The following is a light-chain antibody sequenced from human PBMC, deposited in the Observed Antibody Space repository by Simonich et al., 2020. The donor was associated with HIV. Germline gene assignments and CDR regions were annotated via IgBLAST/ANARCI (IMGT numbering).Light chain of an antibody. J-gene: IGLJ2*01. CDR1: SGSIASYS. V-gene: IGLV6-57*01. CDR3: QSYNTDNQGV. Sequence: NFMLTQPHSVSESPGKTITISCTRSSGSIASYSVQWYQQRPGSSPTTVIYADNQRPSGVPDRFSGSIDSSSHSASLTISGLKTEDEADYYCQSYNTDNQGVFGGGTKLTVL. CDR2: ADN.